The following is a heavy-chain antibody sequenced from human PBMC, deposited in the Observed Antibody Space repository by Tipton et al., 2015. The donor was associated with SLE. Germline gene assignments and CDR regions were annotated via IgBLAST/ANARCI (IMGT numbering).Heavy chain of an antibody. V-gene: IGHV3-30*02. Sequence: GSLRLSCAGSGFTLSTFSMNWVRQAPGKGLEWVTFIRYDGSEKYYADSVKGRFTISRDNSKNTMYLQMNSLRAEDTAVYYCAKDRDVLFMHYYGMDVWGQGTTVTVSS. D-gene: IGHD2/OR15-2a*01. J-gene: IGHJ6*02. CDR1: GFTLSTFS. CDR3: AKDRDVLFMHYYGMDV. CDR2: IRYDGSEK.